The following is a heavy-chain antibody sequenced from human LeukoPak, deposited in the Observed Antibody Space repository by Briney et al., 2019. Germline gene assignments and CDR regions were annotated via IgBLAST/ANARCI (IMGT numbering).Heavy chain of an antibody. CDR2: KYYSGTT. Sequence: SETLSLTCTVSGGSINNYYCSWIRQPPGKGLEWIGYKYYSGTTKYNPSLKSRVTISLDTSKNQFSLKLTPVTTADTAVYYCATHTTSYGEDYWGQGALVTVSS. J-gene: IGHJ4*02. CDR1: GGSINNYY. V-gene: IGHV4-59*01. CDR3: ATHTTSYGEDY. D-gene: IGHD4/OR15-4a*01.